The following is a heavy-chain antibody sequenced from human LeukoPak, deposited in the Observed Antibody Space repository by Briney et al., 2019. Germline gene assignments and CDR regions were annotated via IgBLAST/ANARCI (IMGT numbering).Heavy chain of an antibody. V-gene: IGHV3-73*01. Sequence: PGGSLRLSCAASGFTFSGSAMCWVRQASEKGLEWVGRIRSKANNYATAYAASVKGRFTISRDDSENTAYLQMNSLKTEDTAVYYCTNGDYDWFDPWGQGTLVTVSS. CDR3: TNGDYDWFDP. D-gene: IGHD4-17*01. CDR1: GFTFSGSA. J-gene: IGHJ5*02. CDR2: IRSKANNYAT.